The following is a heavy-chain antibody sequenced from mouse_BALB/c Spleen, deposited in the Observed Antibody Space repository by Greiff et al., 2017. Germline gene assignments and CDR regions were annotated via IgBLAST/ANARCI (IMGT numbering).Heavy chain of an antibody. D-gene: IGHD1-2*01. V-gene: IGHV7-3*02. CDR2: IRNKANGYTT. CDR1: GFTFTDYY. CDR3: ARVITTATDAMDY. J-gene: IGHJ4*01. Sequence: EVKVVESGGGLVQPGGSLRLSCATSGFTFTDYYMSWVRQPPGKALEWLGFIRNKANGYTTEYSASVKGRFTISRDNSQSILYLQMNTLRAEDSATYYCARVITTATDAMDYWGQGTSVTVSS.